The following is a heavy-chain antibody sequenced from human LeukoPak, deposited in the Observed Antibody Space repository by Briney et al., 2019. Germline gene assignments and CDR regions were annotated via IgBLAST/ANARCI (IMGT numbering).Heavy chain of an antibody. J-gene: IGHJ4*02. Sequence: ASVKVSCKASGYTFTSYAVNWVRQAPGQGLEWMGWISTNTGNPTYAQGFTGRFVFSLDTSVSTAYLQISSLKAEDTAVYYCARGRATVLFDYWGQGTLVTVSS. CDR1: GYTFTSYA. CDR2: ISTNTGNP. CDR3: ARGRATVLFDY. D-gene: IGHD4-17*01. V-gene: IGHV7-4-1*02.